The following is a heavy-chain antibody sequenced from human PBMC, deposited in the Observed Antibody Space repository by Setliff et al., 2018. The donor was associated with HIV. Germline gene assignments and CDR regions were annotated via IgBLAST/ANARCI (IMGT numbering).Heavy chain of an antibody. CDR3: ARDDGGYNYAEAFDV. Sequence: GASVKVSCKASGGAFSSYALSWVRQAPGQGLEWMGGSIPMYGTSNYAQKFQGRVSLTIDTSASTAYMELRSLRSDDTAVYYCARDDGGYNYAEAFDVWGQGTMVTVSS. CDR2: SIPMYGTS. D-gene: IGHD3-16*01. CDR1: GGAFSSYA. J-gene: IGHJ3*01. V-gene: IGHV1-69*05.